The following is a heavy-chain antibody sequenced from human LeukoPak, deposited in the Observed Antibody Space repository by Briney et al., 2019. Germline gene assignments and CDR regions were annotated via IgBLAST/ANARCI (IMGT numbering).Heavy chain of an antibody. Sequence: SETLSLTCTVSGGSISSFYWGWVRQPPGKGLEWIGYIYNSGSTDYNPSLKSRVTISVDTSKNQFSLKLSSVTAADTAVYYCARDVGGGPFFDYWGQGTLVTVSS. J-gene: IGHJ4*02. CDR3: ARDVGGGPFFDY. D-gene: IGHD2-15*01. CDR1: GGSISSFY. CDR2: IYNSGST. V-gene: IGHV4-59*01.